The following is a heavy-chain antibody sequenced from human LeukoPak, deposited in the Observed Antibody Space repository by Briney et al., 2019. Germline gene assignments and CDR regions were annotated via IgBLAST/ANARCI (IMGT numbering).Heavy chain of an antibody. D-gene: IGHD3-22*01. CDR2: ISAYNGNT. Sequence: ASVKVSCKASGYTFTSYGISWVRQAPGQGLEWMGWISAYNGNTNYAQKFQGRVTITADESTSTAYMELSSLRSEDTAVYYCARASRRYYDSSGYWDWGQGTLVTVSS. CDR1: GYTFTSYG. J-gene: IGHJ4*02. V-gene: IGHV1-18*01. CDR3: ARASRRYYDSSGYWD.